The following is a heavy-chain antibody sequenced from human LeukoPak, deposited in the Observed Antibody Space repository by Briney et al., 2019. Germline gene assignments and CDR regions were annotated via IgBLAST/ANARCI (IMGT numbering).Heavy chain of an antibody. Sequence: ETSETLSLTCTVSGGSISSYYWSWIRQPAGKGLEWIGYIYYSGSTNYNPSLKSRVTISVDTSKNQFSLKLSSVTAADTAVYYCARVEYVWGSVPGAFDIWGQGTMVTVSS. CDR3: ARVEYVWGSVPGAFDI. J-gene: IGHJ3*02. CDR1: GGSISSYY. CDR2: IYYSGST. D-gene: IGHD3-16*01. V-gene: IGHV4-59*01.